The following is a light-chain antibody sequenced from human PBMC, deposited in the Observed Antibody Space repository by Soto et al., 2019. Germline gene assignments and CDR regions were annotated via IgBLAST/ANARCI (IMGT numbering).Light chain of an antibody. J-gene: IGKJ1*01. V-gene: IGKV1-12*01. CDR1: QVISSW. CDR2: AAS. CDR3: LQDYGDSWT. Sequence: DIQMTQSPSSVSASVGDRVTITCRASQVISSWLAWYQQKPGKAPELLIYAASNVYTGVPSRFSGSQSGTEFTLTISSLQPEDFASYYCLQDYGDSWTFGQGTKVDIK.